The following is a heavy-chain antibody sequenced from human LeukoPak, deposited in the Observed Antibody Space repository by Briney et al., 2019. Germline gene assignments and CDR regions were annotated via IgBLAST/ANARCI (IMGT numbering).Heavy chain of an antibody. CDR1: GYTFTSYD. CDR3: ARHADGSGSYYPRLPDY. V-gene: IGHV1-8*01. J-gene: IGHJ4*02. D-gene: IGHD3-10*01. Sequence: GASVKVSCKASGYTFTSYDINWVRQATGQGLEWMGWMNPNSGNTGYAQKFQGRVTMTRNTSISTAYMELSSLRSEDTAVYYCARHADGSGSYYPRLPDYWGQGTLVTVSS. CDR2: MNPNSGNT.